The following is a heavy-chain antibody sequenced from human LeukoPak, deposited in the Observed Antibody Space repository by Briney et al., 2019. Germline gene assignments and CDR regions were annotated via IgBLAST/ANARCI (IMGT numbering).Heavy chain of an antibody. V-gene: IGHV1-18*01. J-gene: IGHJ5*02. Sequence: ASVKVSCKASGYTFTSYGISWVQQAPGQGLEWMGWISTYNGNTKYAQKLQGRVTMTTDTSTSTAYMELRSLRSDDTAVYYCARPQGFGRPFDPWGQGTLVTVSS. D-gene: IGHD3-10*01. CDR1: GYTFTSYG. CDR2: ISTYNGNT. CDR3: ARPQGFGRPFDP.